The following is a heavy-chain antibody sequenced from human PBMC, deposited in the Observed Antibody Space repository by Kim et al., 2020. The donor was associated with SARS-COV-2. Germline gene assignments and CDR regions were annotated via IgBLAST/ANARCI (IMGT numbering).Heavy chain of an antibody. CDR3: AKDFFGAGWFGETVSC. J-gene: IGHJ4*02. D-gene: IGHD3-10*01. Sequence: GGSLRLSCAASGFTFSSYAMSWVRQAPGKGLEWVSAISGSGGSTYYADSVKGRFTISRDNSKNTLYLQMNSLRAEDTAVYYCAKDFFGAGWFGETVSCWGQGTLVTVSS. V-gene: IGHV3-23*01. CDR1: GFTFSSYA. CDR2: ISGSGGST.